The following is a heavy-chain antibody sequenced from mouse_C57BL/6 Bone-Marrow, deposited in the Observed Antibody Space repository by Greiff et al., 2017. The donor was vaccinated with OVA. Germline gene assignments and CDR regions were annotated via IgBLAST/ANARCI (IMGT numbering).Heavy chain of an antibody. J-gene: IGHJ3*01. Sequence: EVQLQQSGPELVKPGASVKISCKASGYSFTDYNMNWVKQSNGKSLEWIGVINPNYGTTSYNQKFKGKATLTVDQSSSTAYMQLNSLTSEDSAVYYCASSHYYGSSHAFAYWGQGTLVTVSA. CDR2: INPNYGTT. V-gene: IGHV1-39*01. CDR3: ASSHYYGSSHAFAY. D-gene: IGHD1-1*01. CDR1: GYSFTDYN.